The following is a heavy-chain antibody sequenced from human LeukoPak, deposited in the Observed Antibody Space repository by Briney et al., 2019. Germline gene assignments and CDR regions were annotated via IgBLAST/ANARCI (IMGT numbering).Heavy chain of an antibody. CDR1: GGTFSSYA. Sequence: ASVKVSCKASGGTFSSYAISWVRQAPGQGLEWMGGIIPIFGTANYEQKFQGRVTITADESTSTAYMELSSLRSEDTAVYYCARGGYSYGYDAFDIWGQGTMVTVSS. CDR3: ARGGYSYGYDAFDI. CDR2: IIPIFGTA. J-gene: IGHJ3*02. V-gene: IGHV1-69*13. D-gene: IGHD5-18*01.